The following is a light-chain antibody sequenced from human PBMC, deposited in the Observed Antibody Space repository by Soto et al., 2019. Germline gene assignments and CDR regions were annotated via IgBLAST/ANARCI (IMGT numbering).Light chain of an antibody. V-gene: IGLV1-40*01. J-gene: IGLJ1*01. CDR2: ENN. CDR3: QSYDRSMSGYV. CDR1: SSNIGAGYE. Sequence: QSVLTQPPSVSEAPGQRVTISCTGSSSNIGAGYEAHWYQQVPGTAPKLLIYENNNRPSGVPDRFSGSKSGTSASLAITGLQAEDDAEYYCQSYDRSMSGYVFGTGTKLTVL.